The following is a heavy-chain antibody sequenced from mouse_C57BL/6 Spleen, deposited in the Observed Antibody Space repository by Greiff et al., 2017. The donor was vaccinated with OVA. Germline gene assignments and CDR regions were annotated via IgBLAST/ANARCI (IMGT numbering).Heavy chain of an antibody. CDR1: GYTFTSYW. J-gene: IGHJ1*03. D-gene: IGHD1-1*01. V-gene: IGHV1-69*01. Sequence: QVQLQQPGAELVMPGASVKLSCKASGYTFTSYWMHWVKQRPGQGLEWIGEIDPSDSYTNYNQKFKGKSTLTVDKSSSTAYMQLSSLTSEDSAVYYCARGTYGISWYFDVWGTGTTVTVSS. CDR3: ARGTYGISWYFDV. CDR2: IDPSDSYT.